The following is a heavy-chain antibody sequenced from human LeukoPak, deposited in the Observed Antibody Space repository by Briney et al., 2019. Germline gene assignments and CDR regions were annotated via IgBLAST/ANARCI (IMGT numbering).Heavy chain of an antibody. CDR2: IYYSGST. D-gene: IGHD3-10*01. V-gene: IGHV4-59*08. CDR1: GGSISSYY. J-gene: IGHJ5*02. CDR3: AKATGLGWFDP. Sequence: PSETLSLTCTVSGGSISSYYWSWIRQPPGKGLEWIGYIYYSGSTNYNPSLKSRLTISIDTSKNQFSLDLKSVTAADTAIYYCAKATGLGWFDPWGQGTLVTVSS.